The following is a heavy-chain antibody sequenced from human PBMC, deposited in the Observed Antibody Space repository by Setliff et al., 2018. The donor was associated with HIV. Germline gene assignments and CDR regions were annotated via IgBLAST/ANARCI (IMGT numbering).Heavy chain of an antibody. CDR1: GGSISSGSYY. CDR3: ARDPVEGYYDSSGPDN. J-gene: IGHJ4*02. D-gene: IGHD3-22*01. CDR2: VYTSGST. Sequence: CTVSGGSISSGSYYWSWIRQPAGKGLEWIGRVYTSGSTNYNPSLKSRVTISVDTSKNQFSLKLSSVTAADTAVYYCARDPVEGYYDSSGPDNWGQGTLVTVSS. V-gene: IGHV4-61*02.